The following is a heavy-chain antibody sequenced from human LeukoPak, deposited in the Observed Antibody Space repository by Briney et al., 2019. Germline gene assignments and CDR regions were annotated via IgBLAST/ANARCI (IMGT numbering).Heavy chain of an antibody. D-gene: IGHD3-10*01. CDR3: AREPLWFGEYTGGWFDP. J-gene: IGHJ5*02. V-gene: IGHV4-39*07. CDR1: GGSISSSSYY. CDR2: IYYSGST. Sequence: SETLSLTCTVSGGSISSSSYYWGWIRQPPGKGLEWIGSIYYSGSTYYNPSLKSRVTISVDMSKNQFSLKLSSVTAADTAVYYCAREPLWFGEYTGGWFDPWGQGTLVTVSS.